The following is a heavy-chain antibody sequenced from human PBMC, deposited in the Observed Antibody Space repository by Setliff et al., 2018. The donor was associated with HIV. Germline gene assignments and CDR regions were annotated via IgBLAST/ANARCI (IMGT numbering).Heavy chain of an antibody. CDR3: ARSFAPRDSNGWYRFDP. J-gene: IGHJ5*02. CDR1: GGSISSNW. D-gene: IGHD6-19*01. V-gene: IGHV4-28*06. CDR2: IYYSGTT. Sequence: PSETLSLTCTVSGGSISSNWWGWIRHPPGTGLEWIGYIYYSGTTNYNPSLKSRVTMSVDTSKTQFSLKLNSVTALDTAVYYRARSFAPRDSNGWYRFDPWGQGTLVTVSS.